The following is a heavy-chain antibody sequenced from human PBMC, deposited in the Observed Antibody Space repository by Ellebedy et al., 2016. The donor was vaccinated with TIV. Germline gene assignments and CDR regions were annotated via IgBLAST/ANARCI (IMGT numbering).Heavy chain of an antibody. CDR3: ARVQNYYYGMDV. CDR1: GGSISSYY. Sequence: SETLSLTXTVSGGSISSYYWSWIRQPPGKGLEWIGYFYYSGSTNYNPSLKSRVTISVDTSKNQLSLKLSSVTAADTAVYYCARVQNYYYGMDVWGQGTTVTVSS. CDR2: FYYSGST. J-gene: IGHJ6*02. V-gene: IGHV4-59*01.